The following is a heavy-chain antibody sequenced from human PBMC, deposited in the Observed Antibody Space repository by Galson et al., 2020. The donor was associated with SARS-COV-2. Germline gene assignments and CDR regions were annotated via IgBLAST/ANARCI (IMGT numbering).Heavy chain of an antibody. V-gene: IGHV3-7*01. CDR3: ARERALGYCSGGSGRSFDP. D-gene: IGHD2-15*01. Sequence: GGSLRLSCAASGFTFNRYWMSWVRQAPGKGLEWVANIKLDGDEEYYVDSVKGRFTISRDNAKNSLYLQMNSLRVEDTGVYHCARERALGYCSGGSGRSFDPWGQGTLVTVSS. CDR2: IKLDGDEE. J-gene: IGHJ5*02. CDR1: GFTFNRYW.